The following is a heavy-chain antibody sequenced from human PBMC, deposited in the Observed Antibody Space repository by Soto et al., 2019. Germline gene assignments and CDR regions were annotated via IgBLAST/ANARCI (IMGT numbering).Heavy chain of an antibody. V-gene: IGHV3-15*01. J-gene: IGHJ3*02. CDR1: GFTFSNAW. D-gene: IGHD1-1*01. Sequence: GGSLRLSCAASGFTFSNAWMSWVRQAPGKGLEWVGRIKSKTDGGTTDYAAPVKGRFTISRDDSKNTLYLQMNSLKTEDAAVYYCTRDLLEDDAFDIWGQGTMVTVSS. CDR3: TRDLLEDDAFDI. CDR2: IKSKTDGGTT.